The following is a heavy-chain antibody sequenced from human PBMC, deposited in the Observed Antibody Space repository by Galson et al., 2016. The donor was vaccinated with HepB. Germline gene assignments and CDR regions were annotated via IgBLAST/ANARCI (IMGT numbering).Heavy chain of an antibody. CDR3: ARGVTGTPYFDF. D-gene: IGHD2-21*02. Sequence: QPPGKGLEWIGYVYKTGSTNYSPSLRGRVTTSVDTSKNQFSLNLISVTAADTAVYYCARGVTGTPYFDFWGPGALVTVSS. J-gene: IGHJ4*02. V-gene: IGHV4-59*01. CDR2: VYKTGST.